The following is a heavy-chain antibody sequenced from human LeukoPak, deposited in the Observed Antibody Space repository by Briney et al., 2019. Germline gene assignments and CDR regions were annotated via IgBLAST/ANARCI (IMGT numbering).Heavy chain of an antibody. CDR1: GFTFSSYG. D-gene: IGHD5-18*01. CDR2: IRYDGSNK. CDR3: AKGLATSYSYGLDY. Sequence: PGGSLRLSCAASGFTFSSYGMHWVRQAPGKGLEWVAFIRYDGSNKYYADSVKGRFTISRDNSKNTLYLQMNSLRAEDTAVYYCAKGLATSYSYGLDYRGQGTLVTVSS. V-gene: IGHV3-30*02. J-gene: IGHJ4*02.